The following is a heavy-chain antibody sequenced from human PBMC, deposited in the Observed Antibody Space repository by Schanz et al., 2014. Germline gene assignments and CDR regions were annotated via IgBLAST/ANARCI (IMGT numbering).Heavy chain of an antibody. D-gene: IGHD2-2*01. CDR2: IASGGSHT. CDR1: GITFSDYA. V-gene: IGHV3-23*04. Sequence: EVQLVESGGGLVEPGGSLRLSCEASGITFSDYAMSWVRQAPGKGLEWVSTIASGGSHTFYADSVTGRFTISGDNSKNTLFLQMNSLRVEDTAVYYCARSTSMYFLQWGQGTLVTVSS. J-gene: IGHJ1*01. CDR3: ARSTSMYFLQ.